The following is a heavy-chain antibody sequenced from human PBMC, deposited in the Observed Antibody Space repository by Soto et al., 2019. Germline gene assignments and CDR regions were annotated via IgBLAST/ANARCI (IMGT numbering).Heavy chain of an antibody. CDR1: GGAIRKTSFY. Sequence: SGTPSLPCTVSGGAIRKTSFYWGRLPQPPGKGLEWIGSIYYSGSTSYNPSLKSRATISVDTSRNQFSLTLSSVTAADTAVYYCARHVARRTSGGYYMDVWGKGITVTVSS. D-gene: IGHD1-26*01. V-gene: IGHV4-39*01. CDR2: IYYSGST. J-gene: IGHJ6*03. CDR3: ARHVARRTSGGYYMDV.